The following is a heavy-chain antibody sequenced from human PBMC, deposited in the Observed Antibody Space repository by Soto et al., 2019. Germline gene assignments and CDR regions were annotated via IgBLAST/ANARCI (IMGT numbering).Heavy chain of an antibody. CDR3: ARDCSGGSCYSGLVDAFDI. J-gene: IGHJ3*02. D-gene: IGHD2-15*01. Sequence: GGSLRLSCAASGFTFSSYSMNWVRQAPGKGLEWVSSISSSSSYIYYADSVKGRFTISRDNAKNSLYLQMNSLRAEDTAVYYCARDCSGGSCYSGLVDAFDIWGQGTRVTVSS. CDR1: GFTFSSYS. CDR2: ISSSSSYI. V-gene: IGHV3-21*01.